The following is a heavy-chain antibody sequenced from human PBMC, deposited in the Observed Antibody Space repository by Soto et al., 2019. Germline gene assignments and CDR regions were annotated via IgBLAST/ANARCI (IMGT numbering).Heavy chain of an antibody. J-gene: IGHJ4*02. D-gene: IGHD7-27*01. CDR3: AEENGRLGANWGSFQC. Sequence: GGSLRLSCAASGFTFNIYAMSWVRQAPGKGLEWVSAISGSGGGTYYADSVEGRFTISRDNSNNTLYLQMSSLRAEDTAGYYCAEENGRLGANWGSFQCWGRGTLVAVSS. V-gene: IGHV3-23*01. CDR2: ISGSGGGT. CDR1: GFTFNIYA.